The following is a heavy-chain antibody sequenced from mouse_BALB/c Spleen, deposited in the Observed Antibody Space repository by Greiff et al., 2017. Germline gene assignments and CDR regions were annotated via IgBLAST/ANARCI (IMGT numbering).Heavy chain of an antibody. CDR2: IYPGGGYT. Sequence: QVQLQQSGAELVRPGTSVKISCKASGYTFTNYWLGWVKQRPGHGLEWIGDIYPGGGYTNYNEKFKGKATLTADPSSSTAYMQLSSLTSEDSAVYFCARHGSNYYAMDYWGQGTSVTVSS. CDR3: ARHGSNYYAMDY. D-gene: IGHD1-1*01. CDR1: GYTFTNYW. J-gene: IGHJ4*01. V-gene: IGHV1-63*02.